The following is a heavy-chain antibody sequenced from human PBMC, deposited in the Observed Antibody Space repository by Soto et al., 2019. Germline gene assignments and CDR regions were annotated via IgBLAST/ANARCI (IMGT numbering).Heavy chain of an antibody. CDR2: ISTYNGDA. CDR1: GYTFSRSG. D-gene: IGHD2-2*01. V-gene: IGHV1-18*01. Sequence: QVQLVQSGAEVRKPGASVKVSCKTSGYTFSRSGIRWVRQAPGQGLEWMGWISTYNGDANYAQKLQGRVTRTTDTSTSTAFMELGSLTSDDTAVYYCARSRSVPYYYYGLDVWGQGTTVTVSS. J-gene: IGHJ6*02. CDR3: ARSRSVPYYYYGLDV.